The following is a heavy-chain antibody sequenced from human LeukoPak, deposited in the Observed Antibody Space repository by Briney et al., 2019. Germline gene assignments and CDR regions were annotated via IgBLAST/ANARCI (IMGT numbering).Heavy chain of an antibody. CDR3: ARGPGDFDASDI. CDR1: GFSFNGYW. Sequence: GGSLRLSCAASGFSFNGYWMSWVRQAPGKGPEWVAHVKENGNEQYYADSVEGRFTISRDNVKRSLFLQMNNLRVEDTAVYYCARGPGDFDASDIWGQGTMVTVSS. D-gene: IGHD1-26*01. J-gene: IGHJ3*02. V-gene: IGHV3-7*01. CDR2: VKENGNEQ.